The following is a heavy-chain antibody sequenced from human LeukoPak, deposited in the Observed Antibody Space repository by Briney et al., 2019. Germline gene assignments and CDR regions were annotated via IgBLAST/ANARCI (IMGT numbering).Heavy chain of an antibody. D-gene: IGHD4-17*01. J-gene: IGHJ4*02. CDR3: ARDRYGDPLFDY. Sequence: PSETLSLTCTVSGGSISSYYWSWIRQPPGKGLEWIGYIYYSGSTNYNPSLKSRVTISVDTSKNQFSLKLSSVTAADTAVYYCARDRYGDPLFDYWGQGTLVTVSS. CDR1: GGSISSYY. CDR2: IYYSGST. V-gene: IGHV4-59*01.